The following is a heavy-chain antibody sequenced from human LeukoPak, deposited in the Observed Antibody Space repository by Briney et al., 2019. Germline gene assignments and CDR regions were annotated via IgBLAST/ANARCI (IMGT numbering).Heavy chain of an antibody. Sequence: SGGSLRLSCAASGFTFSDYYMSWIRQAPGKGLEWVSYISLDGDTKYYADSVKGRFTISRDNTKNSVYLQMNSLRAEDTAVYYCGRIEGAARVDWGQGTLVTVSS. CDR2: ISLDGDTK. CDR1: GFTFSDYY. CDR3: GRIEGAARVD. D-gene: IGHD3-16*01. V-gene: IGHV3-11*01. J-gene: IGHJ4*02.